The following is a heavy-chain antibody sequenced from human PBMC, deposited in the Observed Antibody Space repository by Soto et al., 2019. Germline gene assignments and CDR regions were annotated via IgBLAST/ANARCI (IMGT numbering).Heavy chain of an antibody. D-gene: IGHD1-1*01. CDR2: ISGSGGST. V-gene: IGHV3-23*01. J-gene: IGHJ4*02. Sequence: GGSLRLSCAASGFTFSSYAMSWVRQAPGKGLEWVSAISGSGGSTYYADSVKGRFTISRDNSKNTLYLQMYSLRAEDTAVYYCAKVRSTGGVRDYFDYWGQGTLVTVSS. CDR3: AKVRSTGGVRDYFDY. CDR1: GFTFSSYA.